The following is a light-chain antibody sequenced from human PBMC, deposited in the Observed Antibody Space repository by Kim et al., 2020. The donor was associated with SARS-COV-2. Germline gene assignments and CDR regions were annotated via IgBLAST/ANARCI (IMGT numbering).Light chain of an antibody. J-gene: IGLJ1*01. V-gene: IGLV2-14*03. CDR3: SSYTRGSTNYV. CDR2: AVS. CDR1: SSDLGSYHY. Sequence: QSITISCTGTSSDLGSYHYVSWYQQHPGKAPKLMIYAVSNRPSGVSNRFSGSKSGNTASLTISGLQAEDKADYYCSSYTRGSTNYVLGTGTKVTVL.